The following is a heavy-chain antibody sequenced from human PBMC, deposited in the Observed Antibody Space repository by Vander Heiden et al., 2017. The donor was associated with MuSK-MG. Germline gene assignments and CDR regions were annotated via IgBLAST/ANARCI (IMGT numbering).Heavy chain of an antibody. CDR3: ARDVGITGGGVIASTFDY. CDR1: GGTFSSYA. J-gene: IGHJ4*02. V-gene: IGHV1-69*06. Sequence: QVQLVQSGAEVKKPGSSVTVSCKASGGTFSSYAISWGRQAPGQGLEWMGGIIPIFGTANYAKKFQGRVTITADKSTSTAYRELSSLRSEETAVYYCARDVGITGGGVIASTFDYWGQGTMVTVYS. CDR2: IIPIFGTA. D-gene: IGHD3-16*01.